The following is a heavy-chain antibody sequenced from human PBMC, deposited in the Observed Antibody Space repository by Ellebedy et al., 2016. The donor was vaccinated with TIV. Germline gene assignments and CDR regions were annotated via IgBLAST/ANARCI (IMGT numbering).Heavy chain of an antibody. Sequence: MPSETLSLTCAVSGGSFSSYYWAWIRQPPGRGLEWIGYIYYNGRTNSNASLNRRVTLSVDTSKNQFSLNLKSVTAADTAVYYCASYSGGLEHFDYWGQGTLVTGSS. CDR2: IYYNGRT. D-gene: IGHD1-26*01. J-gene: IGHJ4*02. V-gene: IGHV4-59*01. CDR3: ASYSGGLEHFDY. CDR1: GGSFSSYY.